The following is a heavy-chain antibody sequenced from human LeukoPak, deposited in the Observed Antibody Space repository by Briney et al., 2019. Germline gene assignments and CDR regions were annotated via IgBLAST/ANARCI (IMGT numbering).Heavy chain of an antibody. J-gene: IGHJ4*02. D-gene: IGHD2-15*01. Sequence: GGSLTLSCAASGFTFSSYSMNWVRRAPGKGLEWVSSISTTSTYICYADSVKGRFAISRDNAKDSLYLQMNSLRAEDSAVYYCARVVGKVFKDINGYYFDYWGQGILVTVSS. V-gene: IGHV3-21*01. CDR2: ISTTSTYI. CDR1: GFTFSSYS. CDR3: ARVVGKVFKDINGYYFDY.